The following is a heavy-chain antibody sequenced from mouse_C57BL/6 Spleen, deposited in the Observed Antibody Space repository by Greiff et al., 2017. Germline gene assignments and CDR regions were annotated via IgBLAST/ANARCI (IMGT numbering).Heavy chain of an antibody. Sequence: QVQLKQSGAELVKPGASVKISCKASGYAFSSYWMNWVKQRPGKGLEWIGQIYPGDGDTNYNGKFKGKATLTADKSSSTAYMQLSSLTSEDSAVYFCARSRWDDYAMDYWGQGTSVTVSS. CDR2: IYPGDGDT. V-gene: IGHV1-80*01. D-gene: IGHD4-1*01. CDR3: ARSRWDDYAMDY. CDR1: GYAFSSYW. J-gene: IGHJ4*01.